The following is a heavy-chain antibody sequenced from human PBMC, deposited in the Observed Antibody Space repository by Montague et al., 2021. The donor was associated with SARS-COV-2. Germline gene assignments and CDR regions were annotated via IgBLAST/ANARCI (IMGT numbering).Heavy chain of an antibody. CDR3: ARVGLQQMVRLSGMEV. D-gene: IGHD6-13*01. J-gene: IGHJ6*01. V-gene: IGHV4-39*07. Sequence: IYYNRSPYYNPSLKSPGTISVDTSTNQFSLKLSSVTAADTAGYYCARVGLQQMVRLSGMEVWGPGTTGTVSS. CDR2: IYYNRSP.